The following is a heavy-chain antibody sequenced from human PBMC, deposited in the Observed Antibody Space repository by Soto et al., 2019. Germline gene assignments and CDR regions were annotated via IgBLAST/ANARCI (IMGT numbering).Heavy chain of an antibody. CDR1: GFTFSSYA. CDR2: ISYDGSNK. V-gene: IGHV3-30-3*01. D-gene: IGHD2-2*01. Sequence: QVQLVESGGGVVQPGRSLRLSCAASGFTFSSYAMHWVRQAPGKGLEWVAVISYDGSNKYYADSVKGRFTISRDNSKNTLYLQMNSLRAEDTAVYYCARGEGDCSSTSCYADLFDYWGQGTLVTVSS. CDR3: ARGEGDCSSTSCYADLFDY. J-gene: IGHJ4*02.